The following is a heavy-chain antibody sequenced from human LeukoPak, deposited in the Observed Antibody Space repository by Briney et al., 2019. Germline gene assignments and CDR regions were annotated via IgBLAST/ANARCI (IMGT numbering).Heavy chain of an antibody. Sequence: PGGSLRLSCAVSGFSLTNNYMSWVRQAPGKGLEWVSVFYVGGATYYAYSVKARFTITRDNSENTLYLQMKSLRAEDTAVYYCARGYGYNFFDYWGQGTLVTVSS. V-gene: IGHV3-53*01. D-gene: IGHD5-24*01. CDR1: GFSLTNNY. CDR2: FYVGGAT. CDR3: ARGYGYNFFDY. J-gene: IGHJ4*02.